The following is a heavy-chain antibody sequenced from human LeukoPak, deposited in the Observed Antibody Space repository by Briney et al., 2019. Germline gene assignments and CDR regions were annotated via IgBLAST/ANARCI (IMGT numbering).Heavy chain of an antibody. CDR3: AKKSGPGIAVAGPLDY. J-gene: IGHJ4*02. CDR2: IRYDGSNK. Sequence: GGSLRLSCAASGFAFSSYGMHWVRQAPGKGLEWVAFIRYDGSNKYYADSVKGRFTISRDDSKNTLYLQMNSLRAEDTAVYYCAKKSGPGIAVAGPLDYWGQGTLVTVSS. CDR1: GFAFSSYG. V-gene: IGHV3-30*02. D-gene: IGHD6-19*01.